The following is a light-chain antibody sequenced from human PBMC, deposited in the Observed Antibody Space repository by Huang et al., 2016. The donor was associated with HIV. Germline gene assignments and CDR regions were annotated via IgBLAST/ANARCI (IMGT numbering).Light chain of an antibody. V-gene: IGKV3-20*01. CDR2: GAS. CDR3: QQYGSSPT. CDR1: QSVSSSD. J-gene: IGKJ1*01. Sequence: EIVLTQSPGTLSLSPGESATLSCRASQSVSSSDLAWYQQKPGQAPRLLIYGASSRATGIPDRFSGSGSGTDFTLTISRLEPEDFAVYYCQQYGSSPTFGQGTKVEIK.